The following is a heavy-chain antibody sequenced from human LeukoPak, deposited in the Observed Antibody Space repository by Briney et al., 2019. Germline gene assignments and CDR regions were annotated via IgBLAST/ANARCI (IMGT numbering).Heavy chain of an antibody. CDR3: ARIGYSYGAYYFDY. CDR2: IYSGGST. D-gene: IGHD5-18*01. Sequence: GGSLRLSCAASGFTFSDYYMSWVRQAPGKGLEWVSVIYSGGSTYYADSVKGRFTISRDNSKNTLYLQMNSLRAEDTAVYYCARIGYSYGAYYFDYWGQGTLVTVSS. J-gene: IGHJ4*02. CDR1: GFTFSDYY. V-gene: IGHV3-66*01.